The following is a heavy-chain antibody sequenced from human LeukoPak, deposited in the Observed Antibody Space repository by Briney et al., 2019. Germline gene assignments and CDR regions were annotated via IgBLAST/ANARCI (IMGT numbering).Heavy chain of an antibody. Sequence: ASVKVSCKASGGTFSSYAISWVRQAPGQGLEWMGGIIPILGTANYAQKFQGRVTITADESTSTAYMELSSLRSEDTAVYYCARVAIRGSGWSRWGQGTLVTVSS. D-gene: IGHD6-19*01. CDR1: GGTFSSYA. CDR3: ARVAIRGSGWSR. J-gene: IGHJ1*01. CDR2: IIPILGTA. V-gene: IGHV1-69*01.